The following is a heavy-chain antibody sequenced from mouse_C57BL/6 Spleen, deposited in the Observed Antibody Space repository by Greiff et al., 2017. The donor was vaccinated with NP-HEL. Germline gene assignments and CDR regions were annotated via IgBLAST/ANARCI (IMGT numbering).Heavy chain of an antibody. D-gene: IGHD4-1*01. Sequence: VQLKQSGGGLVKPGGYLKLSCAASGFTFSSYAMSWVRQTPEKRLEWVATISDGGSYTYYPDNVKGRFTISRDNAKNNLYLQMSHLKSEDTAMYYCARDGRGAMDYWGQGTSVTVSS. CDR1: GFTFSSYA. CDR3: ARDGRGAMDY. J-gene: IGHJ4*01. V-gene: IGHV5-4*01. CDR2: ISDGGSYT.